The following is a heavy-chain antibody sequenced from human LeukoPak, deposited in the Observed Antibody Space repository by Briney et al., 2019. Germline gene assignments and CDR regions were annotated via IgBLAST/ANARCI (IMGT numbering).Heavy chain of an antibody. CDR3: AREANSPTARYWYFDL. D-gene: IGHD2-21*01. CDR1: GGSVSSYY. Sequence: PSETLSLTCTVSGGSVSSYYWSWMRQSPGKGLEWIGYVYYSGSTNYNPALKSRVTISLDTSENQFSLKLSSVTAADPAVYYCAREANSPTARYWYFDLWGRGTQVTVSS. J-gene: IGHJ2*01. CDR2: VYYSGST. V-gene: IGHV4-59*02.